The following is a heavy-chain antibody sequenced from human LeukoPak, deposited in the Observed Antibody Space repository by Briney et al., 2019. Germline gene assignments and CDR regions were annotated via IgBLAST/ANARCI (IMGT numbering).Heavy chain of an antibody. Sequence: GGSLRLSCAASGFTFSSSGMHWVRQAPGKGLEWVSTVSHDGSNRYYGDSVKGRIIISRDDSRNTLYLQMNSLRTEDTAVYFCAKDTPSPNSGFYHYWGQGTLVTVSS. V-gene: IGHV3-30*18. CDR3: AKDTPSPNSGFYHY. CDR2: VSHDGSNR. J-gene: IGHJ4*02. D-gene: IGHD1-26*01. CDR1: GFTFSSSG.